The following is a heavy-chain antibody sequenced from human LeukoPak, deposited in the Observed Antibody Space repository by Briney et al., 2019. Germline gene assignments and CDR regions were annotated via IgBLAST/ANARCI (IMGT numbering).Heavy chain of an antibody. CDR1: GFTFSNHA. J-gene: IGHJ4*02. CDR3: ARRGESTTYGDYRFDY. D-gene: IGHD4-17*01. V-gene: IGHV3-23*01. Sequence: GGSLRLSCAASGFTFSNHAMSWVRQAPGRGLEWVSAISGSSGLTYYADSVKGRFTISRDNSKNTLFLQMNSLRAEDTAVYYCARRGESTTYGDYRFDYWGQGTLVTVSS. CDR2: ISGSSGLT.